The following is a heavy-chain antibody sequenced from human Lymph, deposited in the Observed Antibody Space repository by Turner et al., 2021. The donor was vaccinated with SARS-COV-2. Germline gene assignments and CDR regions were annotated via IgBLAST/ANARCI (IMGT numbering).Heavy chain of an antibody. V-gene: IGHV1-46*01. J-gene: IGHJ4*02. Sequence: QVQLVQSGAEVKKPGASGKVSCKASGYTFTSYYMHWVRQAPGQGLEWMGIINPSGDSTSYAQKFQGRVTMTRDTSTSTVYMELSSLRSEDTAVYYCARVGPGGFDYWGQGTPVTVSS. CDR2: INPSGDST. CDR1: GYTFTSYY. CDR3: ARVGPGGFDY. D-gene: IGHD2-15*01.